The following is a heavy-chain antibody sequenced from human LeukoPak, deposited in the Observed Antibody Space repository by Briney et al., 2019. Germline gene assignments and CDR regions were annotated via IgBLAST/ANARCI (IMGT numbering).Heavy chain of an antibody. Sequence: GGSLRLSCAASGFTFSGYEMNWVRQAPGKGLEWVSCISSSGSTIYYADSVKGRFTISRDNAKNSLYLQMNSLRAEDTAVYYCALWKYGNSPLDFWGQRTLVTVSS. CDR3: ALWKYGNSPLDF. J-gene: IGHJ4*02. CDR2: ISSSGSTI. D-gene: IGHD6-6*01. V-gene: IGHV3-48*03. CDR1: GFTFSGYE.